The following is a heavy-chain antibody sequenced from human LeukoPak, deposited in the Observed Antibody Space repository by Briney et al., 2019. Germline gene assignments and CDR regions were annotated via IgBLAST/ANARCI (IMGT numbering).Heavy chain of an antibody. Sequence: LTGGSLRLSCAASGFTFSNYGMNWVRQAPGKRLEWVSYISSSSDSIYYADSVKGRFTISRDNAENSLYLQMNSLRAEDTAVYYCARDPGGYSSRVYYFDYWGQGTLVTVSS. J-gene: IGHJ4*02. CDR2: ISSSSDSI. V-gene: IGHV3-48*01. CDR3: ARDPGGYSSRVYYFDY. D-gene: IGHD6-13*01. CDR1: GFTFSNYG.